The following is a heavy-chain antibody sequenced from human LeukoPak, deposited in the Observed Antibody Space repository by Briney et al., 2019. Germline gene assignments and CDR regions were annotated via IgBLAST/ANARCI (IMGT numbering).Heavy chain of an antibody. J-gene: IGHJ6*04. CDR1: GGTFSSYA. D-gene: IGHD3-10*01. CDR2: IVPIFGTA. V-gene: IGHV1-69*01. Sequence: SVKVSCKASGGTFSSYAISWVRQAPGQGLEWMGGIVPIFGTANYAQKFQGRVTITADESTSTAYMELSSLRSEDTAVYYCARVSLRGWEVYYYGSGSYDYYYGMDVWGKGTTVTVSS. CDR3: ARVSLRGWEVYYYGSGSYDYYYGMDV.